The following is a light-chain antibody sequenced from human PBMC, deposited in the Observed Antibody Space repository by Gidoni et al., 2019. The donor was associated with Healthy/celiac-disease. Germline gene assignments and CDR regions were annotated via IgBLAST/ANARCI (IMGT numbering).Light chain of an antibody. CDR1: QSISSY. CDR2: AAS. J-gene: IGKJ2*01. Sequence: IQMTQSPSSLSASVGDRVTITCRASQSISSYLNWYQQKPGKAPKLLIYAASSLQSVVPPRFSGSGSGTDFTLTISSLQPEDFATYYCQQSYSTLYTFGQGTKLEIK. CDR3: QQSYSTLYT. V-gene: IGKV1-39*01.